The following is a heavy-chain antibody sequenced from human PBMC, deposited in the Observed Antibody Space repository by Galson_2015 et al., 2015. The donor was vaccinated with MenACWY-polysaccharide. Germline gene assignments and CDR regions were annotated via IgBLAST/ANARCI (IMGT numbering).Heavy chain of an antibody. CDR1: GFTFGDYY. CDR3: ARDGGGGGHCSSTSCRGAFDI. D-gene: IGHD2-2*01. Sequence: SLRLSCAASGFTFGDYYMTWIRQAPGKGLDWVSYISSSGSTVDYADSVKGRFTISRDNAKNSLYLQMSSLRAEDTAVYYCARDGGGGGHCSSTSCRGAFDIWGQGTVVTVSS. V-gene: IGHV3-11*01. J-gene: IGHJ3*02. CDR2: ISSSGSTV.